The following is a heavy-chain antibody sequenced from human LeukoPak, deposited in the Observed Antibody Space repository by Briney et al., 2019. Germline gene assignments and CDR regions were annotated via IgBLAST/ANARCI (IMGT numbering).Heavy chain of an antibody. V-gene: IGHV4-4*07. CDR3: ARNIRFLEWLSGFDP. Sequence: SETLSLTCTVSGGSISSYYWSWIRQPAGKGLEWIGRIYTSGSTNYNPSLKSRVTMSVDTSKNQFSLKLSSVTAADTAVYYCARNIRFLEWLSGFDPWGQGTLVTVSS. J-gene: IGHJ5*02. D-gene: IGHD3-3*01. CDR1: GGSISSYY. CDR2: IYTSGST.